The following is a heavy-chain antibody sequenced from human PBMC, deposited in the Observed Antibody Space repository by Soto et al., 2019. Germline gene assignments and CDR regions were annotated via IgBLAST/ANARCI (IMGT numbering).Heavy chain of an antibody. CDR1: GDSINSDKYY. Sequence: SETLSLTCSVSGDSINSDKYYWGWIRQPPGKGLEWIGSIYFRGNTYYNPSLQTRVTISLDKSKSQLSLKLNSVTAADSAVYFCARLEGLAKISYYFDFWGQGALVTVSS. CDR2: IYFRGNT. J-gene: IGHJ4*02. D-gene: IGHD3-9*01. CDR3: ARLEGLAKISYYFDF. V-gene: IGHV4-39*01.